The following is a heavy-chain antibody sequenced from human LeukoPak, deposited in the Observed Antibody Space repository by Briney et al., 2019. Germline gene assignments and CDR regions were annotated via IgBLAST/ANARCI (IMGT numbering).Heavy chain of an antibody. CDR1: GFTFSNFP. D-gene: IGHD5-24*01. CDR2: ISYDGSNK. V-gene: IGHV3-30*04. CDR3: ARDKADAYNTLDY. Sequence: QPGRSLRLSCAASGFTFSNFPMHWVRQAPGKGLEWVAVISYDGSNKFYADSVKGRFTISRDNSKNTLPLQMDRLRAEDTAVYYCARDKADAYNTLDYWGQGTLVTVSS. J-gene: IGHJ4*02.